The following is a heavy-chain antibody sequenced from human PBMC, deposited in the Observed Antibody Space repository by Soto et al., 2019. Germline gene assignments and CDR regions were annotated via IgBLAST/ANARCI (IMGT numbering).Heavy chain of an antibody. CDR3: ARDYYKYYDSSGYYRSPAY. CDR1: GFTLSSYA. V-gene: IGHV3-30-3*01. Sequence: GSLRLSCAASGFTLSSYAMHWVRQAPGEGLEWVALISYDGSDKDYADSVKGRFTISRDNSRNTLFLQMNSLRAEDTAVYYCARDYYKYYDSSGYYRSPAYWGQGTLVPSPQ. D-gene: IGHD3-22*01. J-gene: IGHJ4*02. CDR2: ISYDGSDK.